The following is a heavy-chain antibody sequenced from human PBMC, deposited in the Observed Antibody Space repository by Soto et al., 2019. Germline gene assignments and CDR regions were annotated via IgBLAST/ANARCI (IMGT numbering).Heavy chain of an antibody. CDR3: GKASSVVHGCLDS. Sequence: QMQLVQSGADVKKPGSSVKVSCKASGGTLTNYPISWVRQVPGQGLEWLGSFLHVYNITNYAEKFQGRVKLTADFSTNMAYMELHSLRSEDTAIYYCGKASSVVHGCLDSWGQGVTVSVSS. CDR2: FLHVYNIT. D-gene: IGHD2-8*01. CDR1: GGTLTNYP. J-gene: IGHJ4*02. V-gene: IGHV1-69*09.